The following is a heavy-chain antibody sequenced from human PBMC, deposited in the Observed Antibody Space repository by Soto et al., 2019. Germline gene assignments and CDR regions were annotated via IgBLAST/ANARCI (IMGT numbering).Heavy chain of an antibody. CDR2: IYYSGST. CDR1: GGSISSYY. J-gene: IGHJ6*02. Sequence: SETLSLTCTVSGGSISSYYWSWIRQPPGKGLEWIGYIYYSGSTNYNPSLKSRVTISVDTSKNQFSLKLSSVTAADTAVYYCARDYSSGFYYYYGMDVWGQGTTVTVSS. D-gene: IGHD6-19*01. CDR3: ARDYSSGFYYYYGMDV. V-gene: IGHV4-59*01.